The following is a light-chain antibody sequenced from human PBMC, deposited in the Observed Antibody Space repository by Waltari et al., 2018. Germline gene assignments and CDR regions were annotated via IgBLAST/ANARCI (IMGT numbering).Light chain of an antibody. CDR3: QQLNSYPIT. J-gene: IGKJ5*01. V-gene: IGKV1-9*01. CDR2: GAC. Sequence: DIQLTQSPSFLSASVGDRVTITCRASQGISSHLAWYQKKPGKAPKLLIYGACTLGSGVPSGFSGGGSGTEFTLTISSLQPEDFATYYCQQLNSYPITFGQGTRLEIK. CDR1: QGISSH.